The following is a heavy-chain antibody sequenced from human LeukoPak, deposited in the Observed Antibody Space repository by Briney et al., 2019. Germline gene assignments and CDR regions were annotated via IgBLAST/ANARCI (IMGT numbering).Heavy chain of an antibody. D-gene: IGHD5-18*01. V-gene: IGHV3-33*01. CDR1: GFTFSSYG. Sequence: PGGSLRLSCAASGFTFSSYGMHWVRQAPGKGLEWVAVIWYDGSNKYYADSVKGRFTISRDNSKNALYLQMNSLRAEGTAVYYCARDTGYSYDFGYWGQGTLVTVSS. CDR2: IWYDGSNK. CDR3: ARDTGYSYDFGY. J-gene: IGHJ4*02.